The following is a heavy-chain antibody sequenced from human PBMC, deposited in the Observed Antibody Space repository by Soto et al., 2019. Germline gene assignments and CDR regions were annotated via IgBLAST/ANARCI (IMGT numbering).Heavy chain of an antibody. CDR2: IWYDGSNK. CDR1: GFTFSSYG. V-gene: IGHV3-33*01. Sequence: GVSLRLSCAASGFTFSSYGMHWVRQAPGKGLEWVAVIWYDGSNKYYADSVKGRFTISRDNSKNTLYLQMNSLRAEDTAVYYCASDLGGDYRRTHWFDSCCQGTLVTVSP. CDR3: ASDLGGDYRRTHWFDS. D-gene: IGHD4-17*01. J-gene: IGHJ5*01.